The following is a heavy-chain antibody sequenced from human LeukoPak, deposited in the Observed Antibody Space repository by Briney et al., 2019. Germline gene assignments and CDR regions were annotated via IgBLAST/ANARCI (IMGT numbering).Heavy chain of an antibody. CDR3: VKGETAVAGGAFDY. Sequence: GRSLRLSCAASGFNFNDYAMHWVRQAPGKGLEWVSGISWNSGSLGYAGSVKGRFTVSRDNAKNSLYLQMNSLRAEDMALYYCVKGETAVAGGAFDYWGQGTLVTVPS. J-gene: IGHJ4*02. CDR2: ISWNSGSL. V-gene: IGHV3-9*03. CDR1: GFNFNDYA. D-gene: IGHD6-19*01.